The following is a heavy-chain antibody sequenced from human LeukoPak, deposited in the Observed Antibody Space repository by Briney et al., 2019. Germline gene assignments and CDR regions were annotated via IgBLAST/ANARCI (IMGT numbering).Heavy chain of an antibody. V-gene: IGHV3-23*01. Sequence: GGSLRLSCAASGFTFSSYAMSWVRQAPGKGLEWVSAISGSGGSTYYADSVKGRFTISRDNSKNTLYLQMNSLRAEDPPVYYCAKDSSRITIFRYWGQGTLVNASS. J-gene: IGHJ4*02. CDR2: ISGSGGST. D-gene: IGHD3-3*01. CDR1: GFTFSSYA. CDR3: AKDSSRITIFRY.